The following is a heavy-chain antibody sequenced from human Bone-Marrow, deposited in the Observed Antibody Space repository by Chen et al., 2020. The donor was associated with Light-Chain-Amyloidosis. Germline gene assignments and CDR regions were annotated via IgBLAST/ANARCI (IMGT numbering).Heavy chain of an antibody. CDR3: ARRRDGYNFDY. Sequence: EVQLEQSGPDVKKPGESLKISCKGSGYTFPNYWIGWVRQMPGKGLEWMGVIYPDDSDARYSPSFEGQVTISADKSITTAYLQWRSLKASDTAMYDCARRRDGYNFDYWGQGTLVTVSS. D-gene: IGHD5-12*01. CDR2: IYPDDSDA. V-gene: IGHV5-51*01. CDR1: GYTFPNYW. J-gene: IGHJ4*02.